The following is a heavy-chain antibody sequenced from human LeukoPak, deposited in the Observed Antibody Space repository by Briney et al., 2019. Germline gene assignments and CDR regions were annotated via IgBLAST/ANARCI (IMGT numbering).Heavy chain of an antibody. J-gene: IGHJ4*02. CDR1: GFTFSSYS. D-gene: IGHD3-3*01. V-gene: IGHV3-21*01. CDR3: ARGAGTYYDFWSGSLY. CDR2: ISSSSSYI. Sequence: GGSLRLSCAASGFTFSSYSMNWVRQAPGKGLEWVSSISSSSSYIYYADSVKGRFTISRDNSKNTLYLQMNSLRAEDTAVYYCARGAGTYYDFWSGSLYWGQGTLVTVSS.